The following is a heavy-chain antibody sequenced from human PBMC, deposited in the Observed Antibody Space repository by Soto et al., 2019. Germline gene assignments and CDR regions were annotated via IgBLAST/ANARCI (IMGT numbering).Heavy chain of an antibody. D-gene: IGHD2-15*01. CDR1: GYTITRST. CDR3: ARGIATGQLDP. V-gene: IGHV1-3*01. J-gene: IGHJ5*02. Sequence: ASLKVSCKASGYTITRSTLNCVRQSPGQRLEWMGWINPDNGNTKSSQKFQDRVIITRDTSASTAYMDLSSLRSEDTAVYYCARGIATGQLDPWGQGTLVTVSS. CDR2: INPDNGNT.